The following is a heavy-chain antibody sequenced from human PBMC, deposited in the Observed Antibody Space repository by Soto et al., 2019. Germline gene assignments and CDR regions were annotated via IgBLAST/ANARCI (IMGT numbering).Heavy chain of an antibody. CDR3: ATLWFGEGNY. D-gene: IGHD3-10*01. V-gene: IGHV4-30-2*03. Sequence: SETLSLTCTVSGGSISSDDYSWTWIRQPPGKGLEWIGHIFDSGTTHYNPSLKSRVTISVDTSKNQFSLKLSSVTAADTAVYYCATLWFGEGNYWGQGTLVTVSS. J-gene: IGHJ4*02. CDR1: GGSISSDDYS. CDR2: IFDSGTT.